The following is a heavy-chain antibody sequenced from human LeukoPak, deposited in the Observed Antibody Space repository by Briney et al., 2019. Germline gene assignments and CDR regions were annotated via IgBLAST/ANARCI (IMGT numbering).Heavy chain of an antibody. Sequence: SETLSLTCTISGGSISRYYWTWIRQPPGKGLEWIGYIYSSENTYYNPSLKTRVTIAVDTSKNQFSLKLNSVTAADTAVYYCAKSRLYCSSTSCPGDYWGQGALVTVSS. V-gene: IGHV4-59*01. D-gene: IGHD2-2*01. CDR3: AKSRLYCSSTSCPGDY. CDR1: GGSISRYY. J-gene: IGHJ4*02. CDR2: IYSSENT.